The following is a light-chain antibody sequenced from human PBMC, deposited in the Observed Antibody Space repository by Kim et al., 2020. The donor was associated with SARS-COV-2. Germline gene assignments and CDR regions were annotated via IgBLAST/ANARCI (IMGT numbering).Light chain of an antibody. V-gene: IGKV3-15*01. J-gene: IGKJ1*01. Sequence: APVETATLSCRASQSVCSNLARYQKKPGQAPRLLIYGASTRATGIPAWFSGSGSWTEVTLTIISLQAEDFAGYYCQQYNNWPPWTVGQGTKVDSK. CDR2: GAS. CDR3: QQYNNWPPWT. CDR1: QSVCSN.